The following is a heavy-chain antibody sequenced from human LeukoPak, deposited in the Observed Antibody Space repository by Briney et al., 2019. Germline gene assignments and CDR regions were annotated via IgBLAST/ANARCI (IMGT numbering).Heavy chain of an antibody. V-gene: IGHV4-61*02. Sequence: SETLSLTCTVSGGSISSSSYYWSWIRQPAGKGLEWIGRIYTSGSTNYNPSLKSRVTMSVDTSKNQFSLKLSSVTAADTAVYYCASGPDDYGDYYYYMDVWGKGTTVTISS. CDR1: GGSISSSSYY. J-gene: IGHJ6*03. CDR2: IYTSGST. CDR3: ASGPDDYGDYYYYMDV. D-gene: IGHD4-17*01.